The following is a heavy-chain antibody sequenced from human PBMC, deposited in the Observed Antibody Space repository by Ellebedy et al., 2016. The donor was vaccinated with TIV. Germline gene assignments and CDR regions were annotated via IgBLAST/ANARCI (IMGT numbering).Heavy chain of an antibody. CDR3: ADDPRGVGPALDI. V-gene: IGHV3-23*01. J-gene: IGHJ3*02. CDR2: IRDRGSST. D-gene: IGHD3-10*01. CDR1: GLTFSDNA. Sequence: PGGSLRLSCAASGLTFSDNAMSWVRQAPGKGLEWVPSIRDRGSSTYYADSVKGRFTISRDNSKNTLYLRMDSLRVEDTAIYYCADDPRGVGPALDIWGQGTMVTVSS.